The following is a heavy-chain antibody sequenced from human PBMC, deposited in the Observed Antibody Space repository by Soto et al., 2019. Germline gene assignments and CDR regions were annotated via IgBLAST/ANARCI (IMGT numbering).Heavy chain of an antibody. Sequence: EGHLVESGGALAQPGGSLRLSCAASGFPFRTYWMSWVRQAPGKGLEWVANINEDGSETYYVDSVKGRFTMSRDNAKNSLFLQMNSLRAEDTALYYCARGGGIGTVDYWGQGTLVTVSS. J-gene: IGHJ4*02. CDR3: ARGGGIGTVDY. CDR2: INEDGSET. D-gene: IGHD2-8*02. CDR1: GFPFRTYW. V-gene: IGHV3-7*05.